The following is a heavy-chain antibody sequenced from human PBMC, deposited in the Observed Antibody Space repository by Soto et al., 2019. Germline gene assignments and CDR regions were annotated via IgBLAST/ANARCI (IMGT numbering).Heavy chain of an antibody. D-gene: IGHD3-22*01. Sequence: QVQLVQSGAEVKRPGSSVKLSCKASGGTFTYYGISWVRQAPGQGLEWMGGIIPIIGPATDAQKFQGRLTITADQSTSTAYMELSSLGSEDTALYYCARDLGTTIAGPPRRETYGGLDPWGQGTLVTVSS. CDR2: IIPIIGPA. J-gene: IGHJ5*02. CDR3: ARDLGTTIAGPPRRETYGGLDP. V-gene: IGHV1-69*01. CDR1: GGTFTYYG.